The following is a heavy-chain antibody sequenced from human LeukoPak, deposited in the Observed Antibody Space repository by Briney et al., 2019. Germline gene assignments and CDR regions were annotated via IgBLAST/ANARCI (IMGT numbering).Heavy chain of an antibody. V-gene: IGHV3-30-3*01. D-gene: IGHD3-10*01. Sequence: PGGSLRLSCAASGFTFSSYAMHWVRQAPGKGLEWVAVISCDGSNKYYADSVKGRFTISRDNSKNTLYLQMNSLRAEDTAVYYCAREVLVRGVHYYGMDVWGQGTTVTVSS. J-gene: IGHJ6*02. CDR1: GFTFSSYA. CDR2: ISCDGSNK. CDR3: AREVLVRGVHYYGMDV.